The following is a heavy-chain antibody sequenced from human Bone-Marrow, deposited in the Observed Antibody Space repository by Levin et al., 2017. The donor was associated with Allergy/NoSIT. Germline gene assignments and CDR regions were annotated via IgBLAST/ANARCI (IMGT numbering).Heavy chain of an antibody. CDR2: ISGYNGNT. J-gene: IGHJ5*02. Sequence: ASVKVSCKASGYTFTSYGISWVRQAPGQGLEWMGWISGYNGNTNYAQKVQGRVTMTTDTSTSTAYMELRSLRSDDTAVYYCARGRGAEATDWFDPWGQGTLVTVSS. CDR3: ARGRGAEATDWFDP. V-gene: IGHV1-18*01. CDR1: GYTFTSYG. D-gene: IGHD6-19*01.